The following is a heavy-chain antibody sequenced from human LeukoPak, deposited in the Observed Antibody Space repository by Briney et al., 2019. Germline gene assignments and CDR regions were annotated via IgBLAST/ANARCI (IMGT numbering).Heavy chain of an antibody. CDR1: GGSISSYY. J-gene: IGHJ4*02. CDR3: ARGGGGSYFGFDY. Sequence: SETLSLTCTVSGGSISSYYWSWIRQPPEKGLEWIGYIYYSGSTNYNPSLKSRVTTSVDTSKNQFSLKLSSVTAADTAVYYCARGGGGSYFGFDYWGQGTLVTVSS. D-gene: IGHD1-26*01. CDR2: IYYSGST. V-gene: IGHV4-59*01.